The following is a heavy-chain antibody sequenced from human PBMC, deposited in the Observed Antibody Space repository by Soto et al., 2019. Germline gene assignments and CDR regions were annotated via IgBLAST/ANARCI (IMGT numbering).Heavy chain of an antibody. Sequence: ASVKVSCKASGYTFTSYYMHWVRQAPGQGLEWMGIINPNGGSTSYAQKFQGRDTMTRDTSTSTAYMELSSLRSDDTAVYYFASGITFGPDAFDIWGQGTMVTVAS. D-gene: IGHD3-16*01. CDR2: INPNGGST. CDR3: ASGITFGPDAFDI. V-gene: IGHV1-46*01. J-gene: IGHJ3*02. CDR1: GYTFTSYY.